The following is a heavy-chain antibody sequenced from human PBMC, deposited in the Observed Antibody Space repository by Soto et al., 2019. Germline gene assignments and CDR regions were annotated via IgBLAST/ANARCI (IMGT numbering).Heavy chain of an antibody. CDR1: GFTFSSYA. D-gene: IGHD3-10*01. CDR2: ISGSGGST. V-gene: IGHV3-23*01. J-gene: IGHJ4*02. Sequence: HPGGSLRLSCAASGFTFSSYAMSWVRQAPGKGLEWVSAISGSGGSTYYADSVKGRFTISRDNSKNTLYLQMNSLRAEDTAVYYCAKELLVSKWFGEPYYFDYWGQGTLVTVSS. CDR3: AKELLVSKWFGEPYYFDY.